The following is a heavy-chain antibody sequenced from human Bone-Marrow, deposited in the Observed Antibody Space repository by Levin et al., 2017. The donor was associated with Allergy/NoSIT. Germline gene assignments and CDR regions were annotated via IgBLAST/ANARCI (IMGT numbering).Heavy chain of an antibody. CDR3: ARLATPRYASGSYYGGYFDP. D-gene: IGHD3-10*01. CDR1: GGSIHTDY. V-gene: IGHV4-59*08. CDR2: INYSGST. J-gene: IGHJ5*02. Sequence: SQTLSLTCTVSGGSIHTDYWNWIRQSPGKGLEWVGNINYSGSTNYNPSFKSRVTISVDTSKNQFSLSLNYVTAADTAVYYCARLATPRYASGSYYGGYFDPWGQGTLVTVAS.